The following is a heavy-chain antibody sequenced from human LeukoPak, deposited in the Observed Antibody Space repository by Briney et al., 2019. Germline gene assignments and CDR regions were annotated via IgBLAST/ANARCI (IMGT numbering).Heavy chain of an antibody. CDR2: IESRSFGGTT. CDR3: AKDGRSNCGGDCYYYMDV. CDR1: GFSFSDAA. J-gene: IGHJ6*03. D-gene: IGHD2-21*01. V-gene: IGHV3-15*04. Sequence: PGGSLRLSCVGSGFSFSDAAMSWVRQPPGKGLEWVGHIESRSFGGTTNYAAPVKGRFTISRDNSKNTLYLQMNSLRAEDTAVYYCAKDGRSNCGGDCYYYMDVWGKGTTVTVSS.